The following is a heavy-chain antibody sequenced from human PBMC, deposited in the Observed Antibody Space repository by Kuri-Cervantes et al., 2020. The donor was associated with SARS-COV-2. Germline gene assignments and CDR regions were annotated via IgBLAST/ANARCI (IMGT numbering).Heavy chain of an antibody. V-gene: IGHV1-24*01. D-gene: IGHD3-10*01. CDR1: GYTLMELS. CDR2: FDREDGKV. Sequence: ASVKVSCKVSGYTLMELSIHWVRQTPGEGLEWMGGFDREDGKVVYAQRFQGRVTLTDDSFADTTYMELINLQSADAATYFCTTGGLFWFGESASPPVWDQGAMVTVSS. J-gene: IGHJ3*01. CDR3: TTGGLFWFGESASPPV.